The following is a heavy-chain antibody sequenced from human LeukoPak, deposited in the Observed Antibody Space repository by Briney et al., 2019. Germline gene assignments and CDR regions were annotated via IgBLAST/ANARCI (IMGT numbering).Heavy chain of an antibody. CDR2: ISAYNGNT. D-gene: IGHD6-19*01. CDR1: GYTFTSYG. V-gene: IGHV1-18*01. Sequence: GASVKLSCKASGYTFTSYGISWVRQAPGQGLEWMGWISAYNGNTNYAQKLQGRVTMTTDTSTSTAYMELRSLRSDDTAVYYCASCGHSSGWCEFDYWGQGTLVTVSS. CDR3: ASCGHSSGWCEFDY. J-gene: IGHJ4*02.